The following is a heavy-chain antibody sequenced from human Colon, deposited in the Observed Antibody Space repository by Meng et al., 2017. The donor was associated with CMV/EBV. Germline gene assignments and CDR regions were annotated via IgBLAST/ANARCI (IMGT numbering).Heavy chain of an antibody. D-gene: IGHD3-10*01. Sequence: FTFSAHYMDWVRRAPGKALEWVGRIRNKANSHTTEYAASVKGRFTISRDDSTNSLYLQMNSLKTEDTAVYYCARPYGSGSYFSHNDYWGQGTLVTVSS. J-gene: IGHJ4*02. CDR2: IRNKANSHTT. CDR3: ARPYGSGSYFSHNDY. CDR1: FTFSAHY. V-gene: IGHV3-72*01.